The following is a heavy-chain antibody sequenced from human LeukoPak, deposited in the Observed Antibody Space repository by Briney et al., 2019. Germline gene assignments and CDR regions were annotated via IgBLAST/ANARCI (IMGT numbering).Heavy chain of an antibody. D-gene: IGHD3-3*01. J-gene: IGHJ4*02. CDR3: ARDVWRGHYTWGLFDY. CDR1: GFTFSSYS. CDR2: ISSSSSTI. Sequence: QPGGSLRLSCAASGFTFSSYSMNWVRQAPGKGLEWVSYISSSSSTIYYADSVKGRFTISRDNGKNSLYLQMNSLRAEDTAVYYCARDVWRGHYTWGLFDYWGQGTLVTVSS. V-gene: IGHV3-48*01.